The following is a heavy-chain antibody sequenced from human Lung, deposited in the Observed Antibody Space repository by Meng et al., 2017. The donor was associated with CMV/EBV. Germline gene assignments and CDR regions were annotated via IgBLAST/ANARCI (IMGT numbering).Heavy chain of an antibody. CDR3: AKDLLLFGGANAYFDS. D-gene: IGHD3-16*01. Sequence: LTXXASGFSFDNHGMHWVRQTPGKGLEWVAFIRHDGTTKFYGDSVKGRFTISRDNSKNTVYLQMNRLRPEETAVYYCAKDLLLFGGANAYFDSWGQGTXVTVSS. CDR1: GFSFDNHG. J-gene: IGHJ4*02. CDR2: IRHDGTTK. V-gene: IGHV3-30*02.